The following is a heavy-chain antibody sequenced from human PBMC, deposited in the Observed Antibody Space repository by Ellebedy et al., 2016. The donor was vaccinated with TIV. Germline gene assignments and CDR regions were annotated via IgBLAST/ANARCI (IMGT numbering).Heavy chain of an antibody. V-gene: IGHV4-34*01. CDR1: GGSLSGYY. J-gene: IGHJ4*02. CDR3: VRQRGTSISDRHIFEQ. CDR2: INTSGST. D-gene: IGHD6-25*01. Sequence: SETLSLXXAVYGGSLSGYYWSWIRQPPGKGLEWIGEINTSGSTNYISSLESRVTISVDTSKSRVSLNLTSVTAADTGVYFCVRQRGTSISDRHIFEQWGQGSQVTVSS.